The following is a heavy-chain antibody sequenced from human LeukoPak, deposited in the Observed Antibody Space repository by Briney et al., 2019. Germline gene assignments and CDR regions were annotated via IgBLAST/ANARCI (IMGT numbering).Heavy chain of an antibody. D-gene: IGHD3-10*01. Sequence: SETLSLTCAVSGASISSGGYSWSWIRQPPGKGLEWIGYIYHSGYTYYNPSLKSRVTISMDRSKNQFSLKLSSVTAADTAVYCCARAVTYGSGSYYFDYWGQGALVTVSS. CDR1: GASISSGGYS. J-gene: IGHJ4*02. CDR2: IYHSGYT. CDR3: ARAVTYGSGSYYFDY. V-gene: IGHV4-30-2*01.